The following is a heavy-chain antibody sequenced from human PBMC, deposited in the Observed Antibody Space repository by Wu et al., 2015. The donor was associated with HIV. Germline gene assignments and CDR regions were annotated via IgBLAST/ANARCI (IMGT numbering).Heavy chain of an antibody. V-gene: IGHV1-8*01. Sequence: QVQLVQSGAEVKKPGASVKVSCRASGYTFTNNDINWVRQATGQGLEWMGWMNPNSGNTGYARKFQGRLTMTTNTSISTAFMELRSLRSEDTAIYFCARGFIAAAGTPPIHFDYWGPGTVVTVSA. CDR2: MNPNSGNT. D-gene: IGHD6-13*01. CDR1: GYTFTNND. J-gene: IGHJ4*02. CDR3: ARGFIAAAGTPPIHFDY.